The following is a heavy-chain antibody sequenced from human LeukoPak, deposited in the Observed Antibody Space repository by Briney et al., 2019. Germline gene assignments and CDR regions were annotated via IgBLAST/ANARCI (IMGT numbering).Heavy chain of an antibody. CDR3: ARSPVEQLGLYYYYYMDV. D-gene: IGHD6-6*01. CDR1: GGSISSYY. J-gene: IGHJ6*03. V-gene: IGHV4-59*01. Sequence: PSETLSLTCTVSGGSISSYYWSWIRQPPGKGLEWIGYIYYSGSTNYNPSLKSRVTISVDTSKNQFSLKLSSVTAADTAVYYCARSPVEQLGLYYYYYMDVWGKGTTVTVSS. CDR2: IYYSGST.